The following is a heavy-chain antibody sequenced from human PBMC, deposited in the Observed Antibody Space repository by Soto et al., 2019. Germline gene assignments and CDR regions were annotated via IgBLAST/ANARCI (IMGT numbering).Heavy chain of an antibody. CDR2: IYHSGST. V-gene: IGHV4-30-2*01. CDR3: ARVPTLGTNEWFDP. J-gene: IGHJ5*02. Sequence: PSETLSLTCAVSGGSHSSGGYSWSWILHPPGKGLEWIGYIYHSGSTYYNPSLKSRVTISVDRSKNQFSLKLSSVTAPDTAVYYCARVPTLGTNEWFDPLGQGSLVTVSS. CDR1: GGSHSSGGYS. D-gene: IGHD2-8*01.